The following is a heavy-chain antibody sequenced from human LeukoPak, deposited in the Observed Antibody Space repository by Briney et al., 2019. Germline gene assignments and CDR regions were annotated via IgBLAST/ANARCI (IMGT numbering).Heavy chain of an antibody. CDR2: INPNSGGT. V-gene: IGHV1-2*06. CDR1: GYTFTGYH. D-gene: IGHD3-22*01. J-gene: IGHJ4*02. Sequence: ASVKVSCKASGYTFTGYHMHWVRQAPGQGLEWMGRINPNSGGTNYAQKFQGRVTMTRDTSISTAYMELSRLRSDDTAVYYCARGDYYDSSGYYYVLFDYWGQGTLVTVSS. CDR3: ARGDYYDSSGYYYVLFDY.